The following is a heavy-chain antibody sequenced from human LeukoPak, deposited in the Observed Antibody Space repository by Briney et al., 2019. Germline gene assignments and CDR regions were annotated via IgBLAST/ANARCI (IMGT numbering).Heavy chain of an antibody. D-gene: IGHD5-12*01. Sequence: GRSLRLSCAASLFTFSTYLHWVRQAPRKGLEWVAVVSYDGSNKYYADSVKGRFTISRDNSKNTLDLQMNSLRAEDTAVYYCARSGYGLTGNYDFYYGMDVWGQGTTVTVSS. CDR3: ARSGYGLTGNYDFYYGMDV. CDR1: LFTFSTY. J-gene: IGHJ6*02. V-gene: IGHV3-30*04. CDR2: VSYDGSNK.